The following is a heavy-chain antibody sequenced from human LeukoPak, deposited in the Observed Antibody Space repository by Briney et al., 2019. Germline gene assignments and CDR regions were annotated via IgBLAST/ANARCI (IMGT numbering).Heavy chain of an antibody. V-gene: IGHV1-46*01. J-gene: IGHJ4*02. CDR2: INPSGGST. CDR3: ARDTTGGNVLRYFDWSSGFDY. Sequence: GASVKVSCKASGYTFTGYYMHWVRQAPGQGLEWMGIINPSGGSTSYAQKFQGRVTMARDTSTSTVYMELSSLRSEDTAVYYCARDTTGGNVLRYFDWSSGFDYWGQGTLVTVSS. D-gene: IGHD3-9*01. CDR1: GYTFTGYY.